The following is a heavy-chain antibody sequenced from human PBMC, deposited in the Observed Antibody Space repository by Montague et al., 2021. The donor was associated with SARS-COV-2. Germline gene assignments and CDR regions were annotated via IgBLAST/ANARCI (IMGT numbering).Heavy chain of an antibody. CDR2: ISVDGNKR. CDR3: AKIGRRGVDFPESGSSTRPYVDYGMDV. V-gene: IGHV3-30*18. Sequence: SLRLSCAASGFTFSYYGINWVRQAPGKGLEWVAVISVDGNKRAFADSVKGRFTMSRENSKNKMYLQMDSLRAEDTAVYYCAKIGRRGVDFPESGSSTRPYVDYGMDVWGQGTTVIVSS. J-gene: IGHJ6*02. CDR1: GFTFSYYG. D-gene: IGHD3-10*01.